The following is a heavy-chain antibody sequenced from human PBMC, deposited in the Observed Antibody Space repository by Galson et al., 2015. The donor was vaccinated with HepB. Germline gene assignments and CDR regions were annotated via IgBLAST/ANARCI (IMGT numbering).Heavy chain of an antibody. D-gene: IGHD3-9*01. Sequence: SLRLSCAASGFTFSDYYMTWVRQTPGKGLECLSYISSDSSYTKYADSLGGRFTISRDNAKKSLYLQMSSLRVEDTAMYYCARVDWQYFFDYWGHGTLVTVSS. J-gene: IGHJ4*01. CDR2: ISSDSSYT. CDR3: ARVDWQYFFDY. CDR1: GFTFSDYY. V-gene: IGHV3-11*05.